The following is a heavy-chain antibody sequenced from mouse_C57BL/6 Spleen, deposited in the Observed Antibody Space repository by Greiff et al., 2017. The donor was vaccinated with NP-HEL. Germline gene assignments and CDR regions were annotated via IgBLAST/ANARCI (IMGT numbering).Heavy chain of an antibody. D-gene: IGHD1-1*01. CDR1: GFSLTGYG. CDR3: ARKSSYCYFDV. CDR2: IWSGGST. V-gene: IGHV2-2*01. Sequence: VKLLESGPGLVQPSQSLSITCTVSGFSLTGYGVNWVRQSPGKGLEWLGVIWSGGSTDYYAAFISRLSINKDNSKSQVFFTMNSLQADDTAIYYCARKSSYCYFDVWGTATTVTVSS. J-gene: IGHJ1*03.